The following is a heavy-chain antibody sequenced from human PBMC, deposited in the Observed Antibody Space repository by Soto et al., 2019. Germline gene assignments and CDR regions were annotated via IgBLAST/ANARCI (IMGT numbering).Heavy chain of an antibody. J-gene: IGHJ4*02. CDR1: GCSVSIYC. CDR3: ARQMKLCFGEPSAHFAY. Sequence: SGTGCGCSVSIYCIGWVRQKTGKGLEWMGSIDPSDSYTSYSPSFQGHVTISADKSISTAYLQWSSLKASDTAMYYCARQMKLCFGEPSAHFAYRGQGTPVPVSS. CDR2: IDPSDSYT. D-gene: IGHD3-10*01. V-gene: IGHV5-10-1*01.